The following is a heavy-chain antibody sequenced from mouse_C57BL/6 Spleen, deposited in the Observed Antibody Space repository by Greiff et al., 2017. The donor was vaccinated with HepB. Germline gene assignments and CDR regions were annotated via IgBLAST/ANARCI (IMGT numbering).Heavy chain of an antibody. Sequence: QVQLQQPGTGLVKPGASVKLSCKASGFTFTSYWMHWVKQRPGQGLEWIGNINLSNGCTNYTEKFKSNATLTRDKASSTAYMQLSSLTSEDSAVYYWALYGYDVDWFAYWGQGTLVTVSA. D-gene: IGHD2-2*01. J-gene: IGHJ3*01. V-gene: IGHV1-53*01. CDR3: ALYGYDVDWFAY. CDR1: GFTFTSYW. CDR2: INLSNGCT.